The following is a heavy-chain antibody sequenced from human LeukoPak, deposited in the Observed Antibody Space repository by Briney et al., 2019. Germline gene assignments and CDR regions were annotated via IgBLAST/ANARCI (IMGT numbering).Heavy chain of an antibody. CDR2: IYYSGST. CDR1: GGSISSSSYY. CDR3: ASEYTPPTFFGVVTLGWFDP. D-gene: IGHD3-3*01. J-gene: IGHJ5*02. Sequence: SETLSLTCTVSGGSISSSSYYWGWIRQPPGKGLEWIGSIYYSGSTYYNPSLKSRVTISVDTSKNQFSLKLSSVTAADTAVYYCASEYTPPTFFGVVTLGWFDPWGQGTLVTVSS. V-gene: IGHV4-39*01.